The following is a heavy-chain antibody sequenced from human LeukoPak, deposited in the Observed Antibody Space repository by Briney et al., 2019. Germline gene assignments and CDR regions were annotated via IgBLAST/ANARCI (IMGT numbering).Heavy chain of an antibody. CDR1: GYTFTSYG. CDR2: INPNSGGT. Sequence: ASVKVSCKASGYTFTSYGISWVRQAPGQGLEWMGWINPNSGGTNYAQKFQGRVTMTRDTSISTAYMELSRLRSDDTAVYYCAKDLLAGFDYWGQGTLVTVSS. D-gene: IGHD6-19*01. J-gene: IGHJ4*02. CDR3: AKDLLAGFDY. V-gene: IGHV1-2*02.